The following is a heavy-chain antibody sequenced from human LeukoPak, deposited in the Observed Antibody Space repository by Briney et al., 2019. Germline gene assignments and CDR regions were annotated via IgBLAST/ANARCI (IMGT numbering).Heavy chain of an antibody. CDR1: DDSFSSHY. CDR3: ARDLVTVTKGFDI. V-gene: IGHV4-59*11. Sequence: SETLSLTCAVSDDSFSSHYWTWIRQPPGKGLEWIGYISYIGTTNYNPSLKSRVTISIDTSKNQFSLMLSSVTAADTAVYYCARDLVTVTKGFDIWGQGTMVSVSS. D-gene: IGHD4-17*01. J-gene: IGHJ3*02. CDR2: ISYIGTT.